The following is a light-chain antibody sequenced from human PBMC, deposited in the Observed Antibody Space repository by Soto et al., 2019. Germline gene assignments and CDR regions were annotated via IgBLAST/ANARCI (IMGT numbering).Light chain of an antibody. Sequence: PGERATLSCRASHRVGSSHLAWYQQKPGQAPRLLIYGASSRATGVPDRFSGSGSGTDFTLTISRLEPEDSAVYYCQQYVGWTFGQGTKVDIK. CDR2: GAS. CDR3: QQYVGWT. J-gene: IGKJ1*01. V-gene: IGKV3-20*01. CDR1: HRVGSSH.